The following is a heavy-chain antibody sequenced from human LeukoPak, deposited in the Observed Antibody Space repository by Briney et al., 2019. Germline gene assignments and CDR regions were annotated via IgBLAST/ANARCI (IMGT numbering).Heavy chain of an antibody. CDR1: GFTFTSHA. V-gene: IGHV3-23*01. D-gene: IGHD6-19*01. Sequence: GGSLRLSCATSGFTFTSHAMTWVRQAPGKGLEWVSGISGTTGRTFYGDSVKGRFTVSRDNSRDTLYLQMNSLRAEDAAVYYCARSSGWWSLDYWGQGTLVTVSS. J-gene: IGHJ4*02. CDR3: ARSSGWWSLDY. CDR2: ISGTTGRT.